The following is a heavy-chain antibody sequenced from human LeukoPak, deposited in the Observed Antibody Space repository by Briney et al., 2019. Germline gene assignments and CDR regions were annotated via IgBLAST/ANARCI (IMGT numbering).Heavy chain of an antibody. CDR1: GFTFRSYD. CDR2: IWIDGSNK. CDR3: ARGRSRDFGDYQPGVVGRFDP. J-gene: IGHJ5*02. Sequence: PGRSLRLSCAASGFTFRSYDMHWVRHAPGKKLEWVALIWIDGSNKYYADSVKSRFTISRDNSKNTLYLQMSRLRAEDTAVYYCARGRSRDFGDYQPGVVGRFDPWGQGTLVTVSS. D-gene: IGHD4-17*01. V-gene: IGHV3-33*01.